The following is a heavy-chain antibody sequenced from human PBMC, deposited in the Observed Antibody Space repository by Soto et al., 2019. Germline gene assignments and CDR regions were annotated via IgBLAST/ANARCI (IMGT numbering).Heavy chain of an antibody. CDR2: IWYDGSNK. CDR1: GFTFSSYG. J-gene: IGHJ6*02. V-gene: IGHV3-33*01. D-gene: IGHD1-26*01. Sequence: GGSLRLSCAASGFTFSSYGMHWVRQAPGKGLEWVAVIWYDGSNKYYADSVKGRFTISRDNSKNTLYLQMNSLRAEDTAVYYCARNIVGASSLTYYYYGMDVWGQGTTVTVSS. CDR3: ARNIVGASSLTYYYYGMDV.